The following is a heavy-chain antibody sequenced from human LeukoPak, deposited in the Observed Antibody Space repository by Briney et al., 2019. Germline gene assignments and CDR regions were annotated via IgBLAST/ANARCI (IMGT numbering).Heavy chain of an antibody. V-gene: IGHV1-69*06. CDR1: GYTFTVYY. Sequence: SVTVSCTASGYTFTVYYMHWVRQAPGQGLEWMGGITPIFGTANYAQKFQGRVTITADKSTSTAYMELSSLRSEDTAVYYCARDYSSGWYYFDYWGQGTLVTVSS. CDR3: ARDYSSGWYYFDY. J-gene: IGHJ4*02. D-gene: IGHD6-19*01. CDR2: ITPIFGTA.